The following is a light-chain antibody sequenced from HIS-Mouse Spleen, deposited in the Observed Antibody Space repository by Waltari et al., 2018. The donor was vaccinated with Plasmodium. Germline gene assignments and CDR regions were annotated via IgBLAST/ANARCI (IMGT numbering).Light chain of an antibody. Sequence: QSALPQPRSVSGSPGQSVTTSCTGTSIDVGGYNYVSWYHQHPGKAPKLMIYDVSMRPSGVPDRFSGSKSGNTASLTISGLQAEDEADYYCCSYAGSYTYVFGTGTKVTVL. CDR2: DVS. CDR3: CSYAGSYTYV. CDR1: SIDVGGYNY. V-gene: IGLV2-11*01. J-gene: IGLJ1*01.